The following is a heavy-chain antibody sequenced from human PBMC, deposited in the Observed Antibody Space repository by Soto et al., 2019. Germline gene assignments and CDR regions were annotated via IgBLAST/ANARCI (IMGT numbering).Heavy chain of an antibody. CDR3: ALTTVTTSKRDC. CDR1: GFIFSTYA. Sequence: EVQLLESGGGLVQPGESLRLSCAASGFIFSTYAMTWVRQAPGKGPEWVSTIDGSGYTTYYADSVQGRFTISRDNSQNTLYLQLNSLTSDDTAVYYCALTTVTTSKRDCWGQGTLVAVSS. CDR2: IDGSGYTT. J-gene: IGHJ4*02. D-gene: IGHD4-17*01. V-gene: IGHV3-23*01.